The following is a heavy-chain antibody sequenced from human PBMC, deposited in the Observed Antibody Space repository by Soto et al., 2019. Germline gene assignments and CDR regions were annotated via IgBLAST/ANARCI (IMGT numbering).Heavy chain of an antibody. D-gene: IGHD3-16*01. Sequence: GGSLRLSCAASGFTFSSYGMHWVRQAPGKGLEWVAVISYDGSNKYYADSVKGRFTISRDNSKNTLYLQMNSLRAEGTAVYYCAKDGSQHLGVPFDYWGQGTLVTVSS. CDR2: ISYDGSNK. V-gene: IGHV3-30*18. CDR3: AKDGSQHLGVPFDY. J-gene: IGHJ4*02. CDR1: GFTFSSYG.